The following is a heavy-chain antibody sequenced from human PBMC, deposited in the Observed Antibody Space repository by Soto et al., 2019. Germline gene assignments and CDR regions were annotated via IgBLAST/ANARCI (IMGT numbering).Heavy chain of an antibody. D-gene: IGHD3-3*01. CDR1: GFTFSSYG. Sequence: GGSLRLSCAASGFTFSSYGMHWVRQAPGKGLEWVAVISYDGSNKYYADSVKGRFTISRDNSKNTLYLQMNSLRAEDTAVYYCAKSFNDFWSGYSLDYWGQGTLVTVSS. V-gene: IGHV3-30*18. CDR2: ISYDGSNK. J-gene: IGHJ4*02. CDR3: AKSFNDFWSGYSLDY.